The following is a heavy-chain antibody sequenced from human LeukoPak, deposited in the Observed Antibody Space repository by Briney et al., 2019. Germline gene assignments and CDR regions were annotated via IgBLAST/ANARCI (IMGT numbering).Heavy chain of an antibody. CDR2: IYYSGST. J-gene: IGHJ4*02. CDR3: ARDHSALVTPFYFDY. CDR1: GGSIISYY. D-gene: IGHD4-23*01. Sequence: PSETLSLTCTVSGGSIISYYWSWIRQPPGKGLEWIGYIYYSGSTNYNPSLKSRVTISVDTSKNQFSLKLSSVTAADTAVYYCARDHSALVTPFYFDYWGQGTLVTVSS. V-gene: IGHV4-59*01.